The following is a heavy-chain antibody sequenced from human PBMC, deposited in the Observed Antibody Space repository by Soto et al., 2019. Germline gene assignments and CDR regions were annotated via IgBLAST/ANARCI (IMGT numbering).Heavy chain of an antibody. CDR1: GYTFTSYG. V-gene: IGHV1-18*01. D-gene: IGHD6-13*01. Sequence: ASVKVSCKASGYTFTSYGISWVRQAPGQGLEWMGWISAYNGNTNYAQKLQGRVTMTTDTSTSTAYMELRSLRSDDTAVYYCARSMSSGDIAAAEYGMDVWGQGTTVTVSS. CDR2: ISAYNGNT. CDR3: ARSMSSGDIAAAEYGMDV. J-gene: IGHJ6*02.